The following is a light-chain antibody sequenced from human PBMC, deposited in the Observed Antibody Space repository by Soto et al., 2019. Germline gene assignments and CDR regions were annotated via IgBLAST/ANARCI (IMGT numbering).Light chain of an antibody. V-gene: IGKV1-39*01. CDR1: QSISGY. J-gene: IGKJ5*01. CDR3: QHSYSNFPIT. CDR2: DAS. Sequence: DIQLTQSPSSLSASVGYRVTISCRASQSISGYLNWYQQKPGKAPNLLIFDASSLQSGVPSRFSGRGSGAEYTLTISSLQPEDFATYFCQHSYSNFPITFGQGTRLEIK.